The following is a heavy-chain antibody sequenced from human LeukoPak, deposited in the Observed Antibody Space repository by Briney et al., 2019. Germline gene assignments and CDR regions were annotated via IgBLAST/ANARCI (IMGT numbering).Heavy chain of an antibody. J-gene: IGHJ5*02. Sequence: GGSLRLSCAASGFTFSSSWMSWVRQAPGKGLEWVANIGADGGVRNYVDSVKGRFTISRDNAKNSLYLQMNSLRAEDTAVYYCARDPLYGSGAWGQGTLVTVSS. CDR2: IGADGGVR. CDR3: ARDPLYGSGA. V-gene: IGHV3-7*05. D-gene: IGHD6-19*01. CDR1: GFTFSSSW.